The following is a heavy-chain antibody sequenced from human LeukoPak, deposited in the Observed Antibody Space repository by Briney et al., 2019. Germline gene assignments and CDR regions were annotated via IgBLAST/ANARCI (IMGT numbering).Heavy chain of an antibody. CDR2: IYHSGST. J-gene: IGHJ4*02. D-gene: IGHD2-8*01. Sequence: SETLSLTCAVYGGSFRGYYWSRIRQPPGKGLEWIGEIYHSGSTNYNPSLKSRVTISVDKSKNQFSLKLSSVTAADTAVYYCARGQYCTNGVCYLFDYWGQGTLVTVSS. CDR1: GGSFRGYY. CDR3: ARGQYCTNGVCYLFDY. V-gene: IGHV4-34*01.